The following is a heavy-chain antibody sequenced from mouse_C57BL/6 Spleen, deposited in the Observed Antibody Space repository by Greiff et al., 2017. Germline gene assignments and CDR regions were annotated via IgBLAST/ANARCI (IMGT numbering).Heavy chain of an antibody. Sequence: QVQLQQPGAELVRPGSSVKLSCKASGYTFTSYWLDWVKQRPGQGLEWIGNIYPSDSETHYNQKFKDKATLTVDKSSSTAYMQPSSLTTEDSAVYYCAREATSMEYWGQGTSVTGSS. CDR2: IYPSDSET. CDR1: GYTFTSYW. V-gene: IGHV1-61*01. D-gene: IGHD3-2*02. J-gene: IGHJ4*01. CDR3: AREATSMEY.